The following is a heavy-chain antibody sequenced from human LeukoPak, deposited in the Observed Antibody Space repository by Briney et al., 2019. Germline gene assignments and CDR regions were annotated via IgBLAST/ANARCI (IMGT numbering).Heavy chain of an antibody. V-gene: IGHV3-15*01. D-gene: IGHD3-16*01. J-gene: IGHJ4*02. CDR1: GFTFSSYG. CDR3: ITGAN. CDR2: IKRKTDGGTI. Sequence: KTGGSLRLSCAASGFTFSSYGMSWVRQAPGKGLEWVGRIKRKTDGGTIDYAAPVKGRFTISRDDSKTTLYLQMNSLKTEDTAVYYCITGANWGQGTLVTVSS.